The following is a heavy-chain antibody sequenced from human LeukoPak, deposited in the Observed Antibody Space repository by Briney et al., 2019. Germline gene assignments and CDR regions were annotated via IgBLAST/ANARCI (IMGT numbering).Heavy chain of an antibody. CDR3: ARGRRRQQLVGYYYYYMDV. CDR1: GGTVSTYT. V-gene: IGHV1-69*13. CDR2: ILPIFGTA. D-gene: IGHD6-13*01. Sequence: GSSVKLSCKALGGTVSTYTITWVPQAPGLRGEWMRGILPIFGTADYAQKCQGRVTITADESTSTAYMELSSLRSDDTAVYYCARGRRRQQLVGYYYYYMDVWGKGTTVTVSS. J-gene: IGHJ6*03.